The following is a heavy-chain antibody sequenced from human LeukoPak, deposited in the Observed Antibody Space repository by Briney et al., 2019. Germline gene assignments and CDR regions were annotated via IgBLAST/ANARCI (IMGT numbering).Heavy chain of an antibody. CDR3: ARVFADYVWGSQFYYFDY. CDR2: ISSSGSTI. V-gene: IGHV3-48*03. Sequence: QTGGSLRLSCAASGFTFSSYEMNWVRQAPGKGREWVSYISSSGSTIYYADSVKGRFTISRDNAKNSLYLQMNSLRAEDTAVYYCARVFADYVWGSQFYYFDYWGQGTLVTVSS. D-gene: IGHD3-16*01. J-gene: IGHJ4*02. CDR1: GFTFSSYE.